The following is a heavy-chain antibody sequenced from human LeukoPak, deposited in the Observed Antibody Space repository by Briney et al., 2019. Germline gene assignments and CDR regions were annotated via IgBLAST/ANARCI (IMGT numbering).Heavy chain of an antibody. CDR3: ATAQLRKYYYYGMDV. CDR2: INPNSGGT. Sequence: GASVKVSCKASGYTFTGYYMHWVRQAPGQGLEWMGRINPNSGGTNYAQKFQGRVTMTRDTSISTAYMELSRLRSDDTAVYYCATAQLRKYYYYGMDVWGQGTTVTVSS. CDR1: GYTFTGYY. D-gene: IGHD2-2*01. V-gene: IGHV1-2*06. J-gene: IGHJ6*02.